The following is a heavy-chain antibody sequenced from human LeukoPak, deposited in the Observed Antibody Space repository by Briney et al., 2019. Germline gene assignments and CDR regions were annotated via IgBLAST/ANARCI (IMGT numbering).Heavy chain of an antibody. CDR1: GFTFSSYA. CDR2: INPNSGGT. D-gene: IGHD3-10*01. Sequence: NPGRSLRLSCAASGFTFSSYAMHWVRQAPGQGLEWMGRINPNSGGTNYAQKFQGRVTMTRDTSISTAYMELSRLRSDDTAVYYCARYYGSGSYYDYWGQGTLVTVSS. J-gene: IGHJ4*02. V-gene: IGHV1-2*06. CDR3: ARYYGSGSYYDY.